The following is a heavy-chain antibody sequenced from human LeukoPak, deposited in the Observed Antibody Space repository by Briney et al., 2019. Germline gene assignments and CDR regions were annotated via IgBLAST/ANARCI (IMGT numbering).Heavy chain of an antibody. CDR1: GYTFTNYG. J-gene: IGHJ4*02. Sequence: ASVKVSCKASGYTFTNYGLSWVRQAPGQGLEWMGWISTYNGHTNYPQKLQGRVTMTIDTSTSTAYMELRSLRSDDTAVYYCARAGHRRYYYDNGYDYWGQGTLVTVSS. CDR3: ARAGHRRYYYDNGYDY. V-gene: IGHV1-18*01. D-gene: IGHD3-22*01. CDR2: ISTYNGHT.